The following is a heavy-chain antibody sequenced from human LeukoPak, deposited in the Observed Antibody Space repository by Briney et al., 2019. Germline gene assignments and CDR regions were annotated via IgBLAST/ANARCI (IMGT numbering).Heavy chain of an antibody. CDR3: ASPQNYDSSGYYVDY. D-gene: IGHD3-22*01. V-gene: IGHV5-51*01. Sequence: GESLKISCKGSGYSFTSYWIGWVRQMPGKGLEWMGIIYPGDSDTRYSPSFQGQVTISADKSISTAYLQWSSLKASVTAMYYCASPQNYDSSGYYVDYWGQGTLVTVSS. CDR1: GYSFTSYW. J-gene: IGHJ4*02. CDR2: IYPGDSDT.